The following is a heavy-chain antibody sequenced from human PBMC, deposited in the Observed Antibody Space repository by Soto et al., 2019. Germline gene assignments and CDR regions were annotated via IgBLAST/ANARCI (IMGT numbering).Heavy chain of an antibody. CDR3: ARAPVYTVPIGLDF. J-gene: IGHJ4*02. V-gene: IGHV3-48*01. Sequence: EVQLVESGGGLVQPGGSLRLSCAASGFTFSTYTMDWVRQAPGKGLEWLAYIDTSGTTIYYADSVNGRFTISRDNAKNSLYLQMNSLRAEDTAVYYCARAPVYTVPIGLDFWGQGTLVTVSA. D-gene: IGHD3-16*01. CDR2: IDTSGTTI. CDR1: GFTFSTYT.